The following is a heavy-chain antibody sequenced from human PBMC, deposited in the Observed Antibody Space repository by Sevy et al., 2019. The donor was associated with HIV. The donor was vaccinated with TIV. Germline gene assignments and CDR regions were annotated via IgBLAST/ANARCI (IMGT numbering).Heavy chain of an antibody. CDR2: INHSGST. V-gene: IGHV4-34*01. D-gene: IGHD2-8*01. CDR1: GGSFSGYY. Sequence: SKTLSLTCAVYGGSFSGYYWSWIRQPPGKGLEWIGEINHSGSTNYNPSLKSRVTISVDTSKNQFSLKLSSVTAADTAVYYCAREGGQIEMDPENDAFDIWGQGTMVTVSS. J-gene: IGHJ3*02. CDR3: AREGGQIEMDPENDAFDI.